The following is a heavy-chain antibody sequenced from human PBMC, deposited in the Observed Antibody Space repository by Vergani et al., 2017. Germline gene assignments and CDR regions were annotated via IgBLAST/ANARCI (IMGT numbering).Heavy chain of an antibody. CDR1: GFTFNHYA. CDR3: AKANPRNSXYDYLYYDHAMDV. Sequence: EVQLLESGGDLVQPGGSLRLSCAASGFTFNHYAMNWVRQAPGKGLEWVSGISGSGGSTYYAGSVKGRFTISRDSSKNTLYLQMNSLSAGDTAVYYCAKANPRNSXYDYLYYDHAMDVWGQGTTVTVSS. J-gene: IGHJ6*02. CDR2: ISGSGGST. V-gene: IGHV3-23*01. D-gene: IGHD5-12*01.